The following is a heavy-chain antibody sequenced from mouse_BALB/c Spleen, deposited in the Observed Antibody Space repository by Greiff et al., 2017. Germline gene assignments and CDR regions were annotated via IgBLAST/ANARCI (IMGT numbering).Heavy chain of an antibody. Sequence: EVKLVESGGGLVQPKGSLKLSCAASGFTFNTYAMNWVRQAPGKGLEWVARIRSKSNNYATYYADSVKDRFTISRDDSQSMLYLQMNNLKTEDTAMYYCVRQGYYRYDGFAYWGQGTLVTVSA. CDR1: GFTFNTYA. D-gene: IGHD2-14*01. V-gene: IGHV10-1*02. CDR2: IRSKSNNYAT. J-gene: IGHJ3*01. CDR3: VRQGYYRYDGFAY.